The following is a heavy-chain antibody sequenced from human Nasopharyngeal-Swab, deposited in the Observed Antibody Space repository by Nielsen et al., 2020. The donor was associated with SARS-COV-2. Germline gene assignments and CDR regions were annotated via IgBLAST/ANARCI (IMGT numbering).Heavy chain of an antibody. D-gene: IGHD1-26*01. CDR3: ARIAGRGSIYYYYMDV. CDR1: RFTFNSYS. J-gene: IGHJ6*03. CDR2: ISGSGSYV. V-gene: IGHV3-21*01. Sequence: GGSLRLSCAGSRFTFNSYSMIWVRQVPGEGLEWVSSISGSGSYVYYADSVKGRFTISKDSAKNSLYLQMNSLRADDTAVYFCARIAGRGSIYYYYMDVWGTGTTVTVSS.